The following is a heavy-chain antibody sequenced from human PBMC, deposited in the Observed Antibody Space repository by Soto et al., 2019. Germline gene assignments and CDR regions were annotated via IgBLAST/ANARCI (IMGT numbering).Heavy chain of an antibody. V-gene: IGHV4-31*03. D-gene: IGHD2-15*01. CDR1: GGSISSGGYY. CDR2: IYFSGTT. Sequence: SETLSLTCTVSGGSISSGGYYWSWIRQYPGKGLDWIGYIYFSGTTYYNPSLKSRVTISLDTSKNQFSLKLSSVTAADTAVYYCARTLDLGGSAGTNWFDPWGQGTLVTVSS. J-gene: IGHJ5*02. CDR3: ARTLDLGGSAGTNWFDP.